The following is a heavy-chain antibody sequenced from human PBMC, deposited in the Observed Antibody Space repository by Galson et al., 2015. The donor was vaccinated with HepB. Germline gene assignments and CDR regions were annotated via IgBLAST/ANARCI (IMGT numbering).Heavy chain of an antibody. V-gene: IGHV1-69*06. CDR3: ARDGVRAGDYYYGMDV. J-gene: IGHJ6*02. CDR1: GGTFSSYA. CDR2: IIPIFGTA. Sequence: SVKVSCKASGGTFSSYAISWVRQAPGQGLEWMGGIIPIFGTANYAQKFQGRVTITADKSTSTAYMGLSSLRSEDTAVYYCARDGVRAGDYYYGMDVWGQGTTVTVSS. D-gene: IGHD1-26*01.